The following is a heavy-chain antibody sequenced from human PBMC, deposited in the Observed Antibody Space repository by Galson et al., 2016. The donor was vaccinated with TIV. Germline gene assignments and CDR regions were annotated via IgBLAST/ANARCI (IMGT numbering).Heavy chain of an antibody. CDR2: ITWNADNT. CDR3: ARGGGSYYAVDS. D-gene: IGHD1-26*01. Sequence: SLRLSCAASGFTFDDYGMSWVRQAPGKGLEWASGITWNADNTGYADSVRGRFTISRDNAKNSLYLQMNSLRAEDTALYYCARGGGSYYAVDSWGQGTLVTVSS. J-gene: IGHJ4*02. CDR1: GFTFDDYG. V-gene: IGHV3-20*04.